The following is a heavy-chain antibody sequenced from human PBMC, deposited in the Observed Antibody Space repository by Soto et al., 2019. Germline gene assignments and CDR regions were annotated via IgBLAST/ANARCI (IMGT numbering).Heavy chain of an antibody. CDR1: GFTFSNYA. Sequence: QVQLVESGGGVVQPGRSLRLSCAASGFTFSNYAMHWVRQAPGNGLEWVASIWYDGSNTYYVESVKGRFTISRDNSKNTLFLQLSSLRAEDTAIYFCAKGLGGTITLPDYWGQGTLVTVSS. J-gene: IGHJ4*02. CDR3: AKGLGGTITLPDY. V-gene: IGHV3-33*06. CDR2: IWYDGSNT. D-gene: IGHD1-26*01.